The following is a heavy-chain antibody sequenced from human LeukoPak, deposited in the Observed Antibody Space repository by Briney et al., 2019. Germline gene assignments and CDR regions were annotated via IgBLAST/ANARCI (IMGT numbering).Heavy chain of an antibody. CDR3: ARFSGFNIYYFDY. Sequence: ASVTVSCKASGYTFTSYDFNWLRQATGQGPEWMGWMNPNSGATGYAQKFQGRVTMTRDTSTSTVYMELSSLRSEDTAVYYCARFSGFNIYYFDYWGQGTLVTVSS. J-gene: IGHJ4*02. CDR1: GYTFTSYD. CDR2: MNPNSGAT. V-gene: IGHV1-8*01. D-gene: IGHD3-22*01.